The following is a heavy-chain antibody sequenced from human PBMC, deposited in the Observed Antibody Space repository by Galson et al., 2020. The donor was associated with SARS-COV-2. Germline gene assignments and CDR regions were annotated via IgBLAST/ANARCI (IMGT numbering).Heavy chain of an antibody. CDR3: ARYGSDTLAFGS. CDR1: GGSINSGDYY. V-gene: IGHV4-31*03. D-gene: IGHD4-17*01. J-gene: IGHJ4*02. Sequence: SETLSLTCTVSGGSINSGDYYWSWVRQHPEKDLEWIGYIYYSGSTYYNPSLKSRVTISVDTSNNQFSLRLSSVTAADTALYYCARYGSDTLAFGSWGQGTLVTVSS. CDR2: IYYSGST.